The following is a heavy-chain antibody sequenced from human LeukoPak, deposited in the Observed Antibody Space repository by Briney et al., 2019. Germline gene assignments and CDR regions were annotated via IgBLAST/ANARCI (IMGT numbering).Heavy chain of an antibody. V-gene: IGHV4-39*01. J-gene: IGHJ3*02. Sequence: SETLSLTCTVSGGSISSSSYYWGWIRQPPGKGLEWIGSIYYSGSTYYNPSLKSRVTISVDTSKNQFSLKLSSVTAADTAVYYCARPRGGTDAFDIWGQGTMVTVSS. CDR3: ARPRGGTDAFDI. CDR1: GGSISSSSYY. D-gene: IGHD1-1*01. CDR2: IYYSGST.